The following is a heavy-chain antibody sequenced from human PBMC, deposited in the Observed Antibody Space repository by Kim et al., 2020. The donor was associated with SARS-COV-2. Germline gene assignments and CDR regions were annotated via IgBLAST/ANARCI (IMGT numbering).Heavy chain of an antibody. CDR3: ARRMAYYDILTGYLLGAFDI. CDR1: GGSISSSSYY. Sequence: SETLSLTCTVSGGSISSSSYYWGWIRQPPGKGLEWIGSIYYSGSTYYNPSLKSRVTISVDTSKNQFSLKLSSVTAADTAVYYCARRMAYYDILTGYLLGAFDIWGQGTMVTVSS. D-gene: IGHD3-9*01. V-gene: IGHV4-39*01. CDR2: IYYSGST. J-gene: IGHJ3*02.